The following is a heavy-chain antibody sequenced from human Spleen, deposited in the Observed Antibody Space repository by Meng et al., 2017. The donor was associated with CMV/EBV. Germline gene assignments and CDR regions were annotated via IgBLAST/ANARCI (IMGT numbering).Heavy chain of an antibody. D-gene: IGHD2-2*01. J-gene: IGHJ4*02. CDR3: ALGDIVVVPAQALGY. CDR2: IRYDGSNE. Sequence: GGSLRLSCAASEFTFSSYGIHWVRQAPGKGLEWVAFIRYDGSNEYYGDSVKGRFTISRDNSKNTLYLQMNSLRAEDTAVYYCALGDIVVVPAQALGYWGQGTLVTVSS. CDR1: EFTFSSYG. V-gene: IGHV3-30*02.